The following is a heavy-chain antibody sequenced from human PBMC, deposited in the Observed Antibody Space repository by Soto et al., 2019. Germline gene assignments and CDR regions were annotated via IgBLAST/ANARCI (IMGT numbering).Heavy chain of an antibody. CDR3: ARSVEGHFDY. V-gene: IGHV3-48*02. J-gene: IGHJ4*02. D-gene: IGHD6-19*01. CDR2: ITSDTNTI. CDR1: GFPFSIYS. Sequence: EVQLVEYGGGLGQPGGSLRLTCVASGFPFSIYSMNWVRQAPGKGLEWSSYITSDTNTIKYADSVKGRFTISRDNAKNLVYLQMNSLRDEDTAVYFCARSVEGHFDYWGQGTVVTVSS.